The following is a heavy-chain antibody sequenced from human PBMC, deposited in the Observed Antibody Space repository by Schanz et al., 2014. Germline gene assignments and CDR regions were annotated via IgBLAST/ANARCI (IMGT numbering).Heavy chain of an antibody. D-gene: IGHD2-2*01. CDR3: ARAARRTRVVPLYFDY. J-gene: IGHJ4*02. V-gene: IGHV4-34*01. CDR2: INHGGST. Sequence: QVQLVESGGGVVQPGRSLRLSCAASGFTFSSYAMSWVRQAPGKGLEWIAEINHGGSTNYNPSLKSRVTISVDTSKNQFSLKLRSVTAADTAVYYCARAARRTRVVPLYFDYWGQGTLVTVSS. CDR1: GFTFSSYA.